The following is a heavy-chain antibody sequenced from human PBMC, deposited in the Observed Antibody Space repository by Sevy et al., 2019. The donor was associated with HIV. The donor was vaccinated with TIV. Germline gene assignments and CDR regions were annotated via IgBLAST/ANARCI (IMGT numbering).Heavy chain of an antibody. Sequence: GGSLRLSCAASGFTFSNYAMSWVRQAPGKGLEWVSGIRGSGGSTYYADSVKGRFTISRDNSKNTLYRQMSSLRAEDTAVYYCARNPGYCSGGTCYWYFDLWGRGTLVTVSS. CDR2: IRGSGGST. V-gene: IGHV3-23*01. D-gene: IGHD2-15*01. CDR1: GFTFSNYA. CDR3: ARNPGYCSGGTCYWYFDL. J-gene: IGHJ2*01.